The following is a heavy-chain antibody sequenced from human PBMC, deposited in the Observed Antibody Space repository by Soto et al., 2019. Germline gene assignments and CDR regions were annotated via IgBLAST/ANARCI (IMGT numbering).Heavy chain of an antibody. Sequence: GGSLRLSCAASGFTFSSYSMNWVRQAPGKGLEWVSSISSSSSYIYYADSVKGRFTISRDNAKNSLYLQMNSLRAEDTAVYYCARAFDVYAEGPVLIWGQGTLVTVSS. CDR1: GFTFSSYS. J-gene: IGHJ4*02. D-gene: IGHD2-8*01. CDR2: ISSSSSYI. CDR3: ARAFDVYAEGPVLI. V-gene: IGHV3-21*01.